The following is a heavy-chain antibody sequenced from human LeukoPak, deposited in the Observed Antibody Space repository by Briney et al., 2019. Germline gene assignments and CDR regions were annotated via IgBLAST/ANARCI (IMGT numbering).Heavy chain of an antibody. V-gene: IGHV4-59*08. CDR2: IYYSGST. CDR3: ASYDFWSGYLDY. J-gene: IGHJ4*02. CDR1: GGSISSYY. D-gene: IGHD3-3*01. Sequence: TSETLSLTCTVSGGSISSYYWSWIRQPPGKGLEWIGYIYYSGSTNYSPSPKSRVTISVDTSKNQFSLKLSSVTAADTAVYYCASYDFWSGYLDYWGQGTLVTVSS.